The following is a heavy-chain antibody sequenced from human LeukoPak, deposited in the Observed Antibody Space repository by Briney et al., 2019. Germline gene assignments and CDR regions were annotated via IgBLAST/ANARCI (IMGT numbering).Heavy chain of an antibody. Sequence: SETLSLTCAVYGGSFSAYDFNWIRQSPGKGLEWIGETSHRGTTNYNPSLQSRVTMSVDTSNKQFSLSLTSVTDADTAVYYCVSSYARSGELLVSWAQGTLVTVSS. CDR1: GGSFSAYD. D-gene: IGHD3-22*01. CDR3: VSSYARSGELLVS. CDR2: TSHRGTT. J-gene: IGHJ4*02. V-gene: IGHV4-34*01.